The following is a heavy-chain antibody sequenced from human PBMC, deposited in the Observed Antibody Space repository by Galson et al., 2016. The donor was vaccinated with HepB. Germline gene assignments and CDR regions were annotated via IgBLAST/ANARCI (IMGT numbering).Heavy chain of an antibody. CDR2: IYWDDDQ. CDR1: GFSLTTTGVN. CDR3: AHRNVAVGVNPGAVHY. J-gene: IGHJ4*02. Sequence: PALVKPTQTLTLTCTFSGFSLTTTGVNVGWVRQPPGKALEWLALIYWDDDQRYSPSLRSRLTITKDTSKNQVVLTMTNMDPVDTGTYYCAHRNVAVGVNPGAVHYWGQGTLVTVSS. V-gene: IGHV2-5*02. D-gene: IGHD4-23*01.